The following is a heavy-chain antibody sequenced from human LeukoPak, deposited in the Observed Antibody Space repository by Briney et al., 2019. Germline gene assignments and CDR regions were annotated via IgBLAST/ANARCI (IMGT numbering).Heavy chain of an antibody. CDR2: INPNSGGT. V-gene: IGHV1-2*02. CDR3: ARARRAYYYDSSGNDAFDI. CDR1: GCTFTGYY. Sequence: ASVKVSCKASGCTFTGYYMHWVRQAPGQGLEWMGWINPNSGGTNYAQKFQGRVTVTRDTSISTAYMELSRLRSDDTAVYYCARARRAYYYDSSGNDAFDIWGQGTMVTVSS. J-gene: IGHJ3*02. D-gene: IGHD3-22*01.